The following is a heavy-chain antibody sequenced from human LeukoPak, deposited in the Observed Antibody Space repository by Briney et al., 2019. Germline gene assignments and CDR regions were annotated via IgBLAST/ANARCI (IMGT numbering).Heavy chain of an antibody. CDR2: INHSGNT. CDR1: GGSFSGYY. CDR3: ARHIVGAQSSFDY. J-gene: IGHJ4*02. Sequence: PSETLSLTCAVYGGSFSGYYWSWIRQPPGKGLEWIGEINHSGNTNYNPSLKSRVTISVDTSKNQFSLKLSSVTAADTAVYYCARHIVGAQSSFDYWGQGTLVTVSS. D-gene: IGHD1-26*01. V-gene: IGHV4-34*01.